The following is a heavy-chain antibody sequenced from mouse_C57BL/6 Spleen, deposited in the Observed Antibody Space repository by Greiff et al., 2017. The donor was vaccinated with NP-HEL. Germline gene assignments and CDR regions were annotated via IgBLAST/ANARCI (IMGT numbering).Heavy chain of an antibody. CDR2: INPNNGGT. CDR3: ARWGGKDAMDY. J-gene: IGHJ4*01. D-gene: IGHD1-1*02. Sequence: VQLQQSGPELVKPGASVKISCKASGYTFTDYYMNWVKQSHGKSLEWIGDINPNNGGTSYNQKFKGKATLTVDKSSSTAYMELRSLTSEDSAVYYCARWGGKDAMDYWGQGTSVTVSS. V-gene: IGHV1-26*01. CDR1: GYTFTDYY.